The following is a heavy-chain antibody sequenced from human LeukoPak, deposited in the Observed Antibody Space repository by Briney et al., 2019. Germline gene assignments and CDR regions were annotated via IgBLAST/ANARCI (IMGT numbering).Heavy chain of an antibody. CDR2: ISYDGSNK. Sequence: GGSLRLSCAASGFTFSSYAMHWVRQAPGKGLEWVAVISYDGSNKYYTDSVRGRFIVSRDNSKNTLYLQMSSLRAEDTAVYYCASYSSSWEYFDYWGQGTLVTVSS. D-gene: IGHD6-13*01. V-gene: IGHV3-30*14. CDR3: ASYSSSWEYFDY. CDR1: GFTFSSYA. J-gene: IGHJ4*02.